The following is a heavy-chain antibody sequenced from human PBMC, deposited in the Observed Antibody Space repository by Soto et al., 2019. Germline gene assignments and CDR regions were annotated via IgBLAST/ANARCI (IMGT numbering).Heavy chain of an antibody. V-gene: IGHV3-30-3*01. CDR1: GFTFSSYS. CDR3: AKDQGSSWYEIDY. CDR2: ISYDGST. J-gene: IGHJ4*02. D-gene: IGHD6-13*01. Sequence: GGSLRLSCAASGFTFSSYSMHWVRQAPGKGLEWVALISYDGSTYYADSVKGRFTISRDNSKNTLYLQMNSLRAEDTAVYYCAKDQGSSWYEIDYWGQGTLVTVSS.